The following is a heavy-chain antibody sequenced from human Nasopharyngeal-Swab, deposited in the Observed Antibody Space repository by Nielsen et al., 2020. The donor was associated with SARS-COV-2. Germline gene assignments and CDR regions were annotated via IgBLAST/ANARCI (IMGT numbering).Heavy chain of an antibody. CDR2: INHSGST. CDR3: ARTGSDCSSTSCYFDF. J-gene: IGHJ4*02. V-gene: IGHV4-34*01. Sequence: SETLSLTCAVYGGSFSGYYWNWIRQPPGRGLEWIGEINHSGSTNYNPSLKSRVTISIGTSKNQFSLKLSSVTAADTAVYYCARTGSDCSSTSCYFDFWGQGTLVTVSS. D-gene: IGHD2-2*01. CDR1: GGSFSGYY.